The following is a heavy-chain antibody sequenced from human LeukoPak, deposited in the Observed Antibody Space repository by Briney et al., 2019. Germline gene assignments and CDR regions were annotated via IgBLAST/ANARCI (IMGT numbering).Heavy chain of an antibody. J-gene: IGHJ5*02. Sequence: KPSETLSLTCTVSGGSISSYYWSWIRQPPGKGLEWIGYIYYSGSTNYNPSLKSRVTISVDTSKNQFPLKLSSVTAADTAVYYCARSSDSSGYYGSWFDPWGQGTLVTVSS. CDR1: GGSISSYY. CDR2: IYYSGST. D-gene: IGHD3-22*01. CDR3: ARSSDSSGYYGSWFDP. V-gene: IGHV4-59*01.